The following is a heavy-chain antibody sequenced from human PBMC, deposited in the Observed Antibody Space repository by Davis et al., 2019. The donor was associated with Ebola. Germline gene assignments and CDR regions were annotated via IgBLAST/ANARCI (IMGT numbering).Heavy chain of an antibody. CDR1: GFTFSSYA. CDR2: ISYDGSNK. V-gene: IGHV3-30*18. CDR3: AKDHCGGDCYSSALDY. D-gene: IGHD2-21*01. J-gene: IGHJ4*02. Sequence: PGGSLRLSCAASGFTFSSYAMSRVRQAPGKGLEWVAVISYDGSNKYYADSVKGRFTISRDNSKNTLYLQMNSLRAEDTAVYYCAKDHCGGDCYSSALDYWGQGTLVTVSS.